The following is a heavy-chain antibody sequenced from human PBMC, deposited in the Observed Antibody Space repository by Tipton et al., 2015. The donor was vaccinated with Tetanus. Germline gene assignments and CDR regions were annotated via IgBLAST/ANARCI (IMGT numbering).Heavy chain of an antibody. D-gene: IGHD3-10*01. CDR2: IHPGGNT. Sequence: AGLVKPSETLSLTCAVYGGSFSGYYLTWIRQSPGKGLEWIGEIHPGGNTYHNPSLKSRVTTSVDTSKNHFFLQLSSVTAADTAVYYCARGRLTYYYGSGSRGWFDPWGQGTPVTVSS. V-gene: IGHV4-34*01. J-gene: IGHJ5*02. CDR1: GGSFSGYY. CDR3: ARGRLTYYYGSGSRGWFDP.